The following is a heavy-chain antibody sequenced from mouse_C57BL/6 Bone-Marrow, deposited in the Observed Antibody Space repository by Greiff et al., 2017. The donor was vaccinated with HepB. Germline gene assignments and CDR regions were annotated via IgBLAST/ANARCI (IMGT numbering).Heavy chain of an antibody. CDR1: GYTFTSYW. Sequence: QVQLQQPGAELVKPGASVKLSCKASGYTFTSYWMQWVNQRPGQGLEWIGEIDPSDSYTNYNQKFKGKATLTVDTSSSTAYMQLSSLTSEDSAVYYCARAITTGVAPYWYFDVWGTGTTVTVSS. D-gene: IGHD1-1*01. J-gene: IGHJ1*03. CDR3: ARAITTGVAPYWYFDV. CDR2: IDPSDSYT. V-gene: IGHV1-50*01.